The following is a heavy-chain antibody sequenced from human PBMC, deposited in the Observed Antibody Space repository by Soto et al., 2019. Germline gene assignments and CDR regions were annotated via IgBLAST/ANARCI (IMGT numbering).Heavy chain of an antibody. CDR3: VKDWSGENCPCQDV. V-gene: IGHV3-23*01. J-gene: IGHJ6*02. D-gene: IGHD3-3*01. Sequence: GGSLRLSCAASEFTFSDHAMTWVRRAPGKGLEWVSSITDNGGSTYYAASVKGRLTISRDNSENMVHLQMNDLRADDTAIYYCVKDWSGENCPCQDVWGQGTTVTVSS. CDR1: EFTFSDHA. CDR2: ITDNGGST.